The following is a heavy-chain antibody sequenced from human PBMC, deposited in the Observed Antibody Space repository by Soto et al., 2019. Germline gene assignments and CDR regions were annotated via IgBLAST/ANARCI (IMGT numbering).Heavy chain of an antibody. J-gene: IGHJ6*02. Sequence: GSLRLSCAASGFTFSSYAMSWVRQAPVKGLEWVSAISGSGGSTYYADSVKGRFTISRDNSKNTLYLQMNSLRAEDTAVYYCAKSGSSGWSDYYYYGMDVWGQGTTVTVSS. D-gene: IGHD6-19*01. CDR3: AKSGSSGWSDYYYYGMDV. V-gene: IGHV3-23*01. CDR1: GFTFSSYA. CDR2: ISGSGGST.